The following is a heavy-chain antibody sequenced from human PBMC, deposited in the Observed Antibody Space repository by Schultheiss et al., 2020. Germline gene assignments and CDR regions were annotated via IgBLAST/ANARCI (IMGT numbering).Heavy chain of an antibody. Sequence: ASVKVSCKASGYTFTSYDINWVRQATGQGLEWMGWMNPNSGNTGYAQKFQGRVTMTGSTSISTAYMELSGLTSEDTAVYYCARITSYCGSASCYFDSWGQGTLVTVSS. CDR3: ARITSYCGSASCYFDS. J-gene: IGHJ4*02. CDR2: MNPNSGNT. CDR1: GYTFTSYD. D-gene: IGHD2-2*01. V-gene: IGHV1-8*01.